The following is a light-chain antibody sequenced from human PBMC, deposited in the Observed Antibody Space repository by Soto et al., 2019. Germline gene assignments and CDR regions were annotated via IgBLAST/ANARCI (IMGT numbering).Light chain of an antibody. V-gene: IGKV1-5*03. Sequence: IHMTQSPSTLSVSLGDMVTITCRASQTISSWLAWYQQKPWKAPKLLIYKASTLKSGVPSRFSGSGSGTEFTLTISSLQPDDFATYYCQHYNSYSEAFGQGPKVDIK. CDR1: QTISSW. J-gene: IGKJ1*01. CDR3: QHYNSYSEA. CDR2: KAS.